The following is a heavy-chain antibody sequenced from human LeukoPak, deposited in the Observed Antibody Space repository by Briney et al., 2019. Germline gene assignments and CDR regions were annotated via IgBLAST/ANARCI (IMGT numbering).Heavy chain of an antibody. CDR3: ARGEDTAMVLFNYYYGMDV. V-gene: IGHV3-33*01. CDR1: GFTFSSYG. Sequence: GGSLRLSCAASGFTFSSYGMHWVRQAPGKGLEWVAVIWYDGSNKYYADSVKGRFTISRDNSKNTLYLQMNSLRAEDTAVYYCARGEDTAMVLFNYYYGMDVWGKETTVTVSS. J-gene: IGHJ6*04. CDR2: IWYDGSNK. D-gene: IGHD5-18*01.